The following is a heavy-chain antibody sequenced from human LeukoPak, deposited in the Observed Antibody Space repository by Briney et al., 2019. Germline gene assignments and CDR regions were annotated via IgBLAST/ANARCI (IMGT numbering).Heavy chain of an antibody. CDR2: ISSSGSTI. J-gene: IGHJ3*02. V-gene: IGHV3-48*03. CDR1: RFSFSSYE. Sequence: GGSLRLSCVASRFSFSSYEMDWVRQAPGRGLEWLSYISSSGSTIFYADSVKGRFTISRDNAKNSLYLQMNRLRAEDTAVYYCARGRAGYSSSWGIWGQGTMVTVSS. D-gene: IGHD6-13*01. CDR3: ARGRAGYSSSWGI.